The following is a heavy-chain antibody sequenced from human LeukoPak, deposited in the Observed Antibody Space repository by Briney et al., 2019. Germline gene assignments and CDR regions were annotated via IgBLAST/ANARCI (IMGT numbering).Heavy chain of an antibody. J-gene: IGHJ6*02. CDR2: IYYSGST. D-gene: IGHD6-19*01. Sequence: SETLSLTCTVSGGSISSSSYYWGWIRQPPGKGLEWIGSIYYSGSTYYNPSLKSRVTISVDTSKNQFSLKLSSMTAADTAVYYCARRNKAVTYYYYYYGMDVWGQGTTVTVSS. CDR1: GGSISSSSYY. CDR3: ARRNKAVTYYYYYYGMDV. V-gene: IGHV4-39*01.